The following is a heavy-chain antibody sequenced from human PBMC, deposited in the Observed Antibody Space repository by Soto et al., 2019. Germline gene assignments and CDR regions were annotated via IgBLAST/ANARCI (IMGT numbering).Heavy chain of an antibody. CDR3: ARDIESVTAKHFFYYYAMDV. V-gene: IGHV1-18*01. Sequence: SVKVSCKASGFTFSNYGLKWVRQAPVQGLEWMGWVSANNGHTNYAQNLQGRVSMTTDTSTSTAYMELRGLTFDDTAVYYCARDIESVTAKHFFYYYAMDVWGQGTTVTVSS. D-gene: IGHD2-8*01. J-gene: IGHJ6*02. CDR1: GFTFSNYG. CDR2: VSANNGHT.